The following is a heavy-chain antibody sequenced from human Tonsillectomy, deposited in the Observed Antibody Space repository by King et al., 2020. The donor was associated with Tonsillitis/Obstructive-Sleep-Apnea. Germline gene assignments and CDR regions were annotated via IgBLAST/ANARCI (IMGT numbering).Heavy chain of an antibody. CDR2: ISSSSSYT. V-gene: IGHV3-11*05. CDR1: GFTFSDYY. D-gene: IGHD2-15*01. J-gene: IGHJ4*02. Sequence: VQLVESGGGLVKPGGSLRLSCAASGFTFSDYYMSWIRQTPGKGLEWVSYISSSSSYTKYADSVKGRFTISRDNAKNSLYLQMNSLRAEDTAVYYCAREGYQYCRGGYCSYYFDYWGQGTLVTVSS. CDR3: AREGYQYCRGGYCSYYFDY.